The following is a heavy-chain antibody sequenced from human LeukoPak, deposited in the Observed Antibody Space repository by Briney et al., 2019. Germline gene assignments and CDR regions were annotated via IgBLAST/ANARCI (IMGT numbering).Heavy chain of an antibody. CDR2: ISAYNGNT. V-gene: IGHV1-18*01. D-gene: IGHD5-24*01. CDR1: GGTFSSYA. Sequence: ASVKVSCKASGGTFSSYAISWVRQAPGQGLEWMGWISAYNGNTNYAQELQGRVTMTTDTSASTAYMELRSLRSDDTAVYYCAREREMATIPFDYWGQGTLVTVSS. J-gene: IGHJ4*02. CDR3: AREREMATIPFDY.